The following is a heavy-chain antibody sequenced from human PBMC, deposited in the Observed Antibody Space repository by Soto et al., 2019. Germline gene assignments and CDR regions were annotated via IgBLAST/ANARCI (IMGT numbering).Heavy chain of an antibody. V-gene: IGHV3-7*01. J-gene: IGHJ4*02. D-gene: IGHD6-19*01. CDR1: GFIFSSYW. CDR2: IKKDGSDK. Sequence: GGSLRLSCAASGFIFSSYWMSWVRQAPGKGLEWVANIKKDGSDKYYVDSVKGRFTISRDNAKNSLYLQMNSLRAEDTAVYYCARWLYNVGWYTDYFASWGKGTLVTVDS. CDR3: ARWLYNVGWYTDYFAS.